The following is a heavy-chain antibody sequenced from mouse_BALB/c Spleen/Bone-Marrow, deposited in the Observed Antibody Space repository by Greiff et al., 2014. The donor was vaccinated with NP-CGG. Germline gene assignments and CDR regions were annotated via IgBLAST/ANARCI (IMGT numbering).Heavy chain of an antibody. Sequence: VQLVESGAELVRPGSSVKTSCESSGYVFSTYWINWVKQRPGQGLEWIGQIYPGDGDTDYNGKFKDKATLTADKSSNTAYMQLSSLTSEDSAVYFCARGGISVDYWGQGTTLTVSS. V-gene: IGHV1-80*01. CDR1: GYVFSTYW. J-gene: IGHJ2*01. CDR3: ARGGISVDY. CDR2: IYPGDGDT.